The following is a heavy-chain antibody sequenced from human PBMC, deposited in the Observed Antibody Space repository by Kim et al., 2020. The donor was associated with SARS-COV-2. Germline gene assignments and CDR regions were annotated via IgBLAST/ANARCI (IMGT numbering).Heavy chain of an antibody. Sequence: GGSLRLSCGASGFTFSGSAMHWVRQASGKGLEWVGRIRSKANSYATGYVESVKGRFTISRDDSRNTAYLKMNSLKTEDTAVYYCTSVPGTTLAFWDVFDIWGQGTMVTVSS. CDR1: GFTFSGSA. V-gene: IGHV3-73*01. CDR2: IRSKANSYAT. J-gene: IGHJ3*02. CDR3: TSVPGTTLAFWDVFDI. D-gene: IGHD1-1*01.